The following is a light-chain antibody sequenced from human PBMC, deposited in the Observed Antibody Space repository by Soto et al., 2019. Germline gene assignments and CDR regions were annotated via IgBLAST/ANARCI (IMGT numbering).Light chain of an antibody. V-gene: IGLV1-44*01. CDR2: SNN. J-gene: IGLJ3*02. Sequence: QSVLTQPPSASGTPGQRVTISCSGSSSNIGSNTVNWYQQLPGTAPKLLIYSNNQRPSGVPDRFSGSKSGTSASLAISGLQAEDEAHYFCQSYDFTLGAFWVFGGGTKVTVL. CDR3: QSYDFTLGAFWV. CDR1: SSNIGSNT.